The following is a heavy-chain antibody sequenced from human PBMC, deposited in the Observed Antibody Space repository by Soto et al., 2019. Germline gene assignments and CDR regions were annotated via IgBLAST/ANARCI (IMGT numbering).Heavy chain of an antibody. D-gene: IGHD3-10*01. V-gene: IGHV3-13*01. CDR2: LGGAGAR. Sequence: GGSLILSCAAFGFTYRSYDMHWVRHVPGKGLEWVSSLGGAGAREYAGSVRGRFTISRDNAKNSLYLQMDSLRVGDTAVYYCTRATFGVGMDLWGQGTPVTVAS. CDR3: TRATFGVGMDL. J-gene: IGHJ6*02. CDR1: GFTYRSYD.